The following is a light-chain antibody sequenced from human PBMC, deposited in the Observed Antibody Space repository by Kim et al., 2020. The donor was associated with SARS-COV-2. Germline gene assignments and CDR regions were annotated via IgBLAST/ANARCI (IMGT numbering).Light chain of an antibody. J-gene: IGLJ2*01. CDR3: QVWDSASDHPV. CDR2: YDS. CDR1: NIGSKS. Sequence: APGKTAKITCGGNNIGSKSVHWYQQEPGQAPVMVIYYDSDRPSGIPERFSGSNSGNTATLTIRRVEAGDEADYYCQVWDSASDHPVFGGGTQLTVL. V-gene: IGLV3-21*01.